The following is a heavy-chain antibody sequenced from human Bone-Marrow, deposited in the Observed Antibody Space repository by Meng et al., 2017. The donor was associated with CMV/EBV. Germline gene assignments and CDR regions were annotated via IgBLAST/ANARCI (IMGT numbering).Heavy chain of an antibody. J-gene: IGHJ3*02. CDR1: GFTFSSYG. D-gene: IGHD3-3*01. V-gene: IGHV3-33*03. CDR2: IWYDGSNK. Sequence: GESLKISCAASGFTFSSYGMHWVRQAPGKGLEWVAVIWYDGSNKYYADSVKGRFTISRDNAKNSLYLQMNSLRAEDTALYYCAKDLNDGPFWALDIWGQGTMVTVSS. CDR3: AKDLNDGPFWALDI.